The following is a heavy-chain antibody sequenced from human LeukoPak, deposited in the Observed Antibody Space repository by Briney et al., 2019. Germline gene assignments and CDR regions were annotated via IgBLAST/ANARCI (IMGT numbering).Heavy chain of an antibody. D-gene: IGHD2-2*02. CDR2: IYPGDSDT. CDR3: ARRKYLGYDYYSMDV. Sequence: GESLKISCKGSGYSFTSYWIGWVRQMPGKGLEWMGIIYPGDSDTRYSPSFQGQVTISADKSISTAYLQWSSLKASDTAMYYCARRKYLGYDYYSMDVWGQGTTVTVSS. CDR1: GYSFTSYW. J-gene: IGHJ6*02. V-gene: IGHV5-51*01.